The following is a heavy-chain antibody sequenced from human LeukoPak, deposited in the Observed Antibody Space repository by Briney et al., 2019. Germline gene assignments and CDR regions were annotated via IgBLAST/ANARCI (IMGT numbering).Heavy chain of an antibody. V-gene: IGHV4-34*01. J-gene: IGHJ4*02. D-gene: IGHD2-15*01. CDR1: GGSFSGYC. CDR3: ASIGYCSGGSCYGVDY. Sequence: SETLSLTCAVYGGSFSGYCWSWIRQPPGKGLEWLGKINHSGSTNYNPSLKSRVTISVDTSKNQFSLKLSSVTAADTAVYYCASIGYCSGGSCYGVDYWGQGTLVTVSS. CDR2: INHSGST.